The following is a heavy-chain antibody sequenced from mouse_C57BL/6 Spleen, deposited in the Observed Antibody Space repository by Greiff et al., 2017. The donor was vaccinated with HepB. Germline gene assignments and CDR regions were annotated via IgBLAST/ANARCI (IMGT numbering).Heavy chain of an antibody. CDR1: GYTFTSYW. V-gene: IGHV1-64*01. CDR3: ARAGITSPYWYFDV. J-gene: IGHJ1*03. D-gene: IGHD1-1*01. Sequence: VQLQQPGAELVKPGASVKLSCKASGYTFTSYWMHWVKQRPGQGLEWIGMIHPNSGSTNYNEKFKSKATLTVDKSSSTAYMQLSSLTSEDSAVYYCARAGITSPYWYFDVWGTGTTVTVSS. CDR2: IHPNSGST.